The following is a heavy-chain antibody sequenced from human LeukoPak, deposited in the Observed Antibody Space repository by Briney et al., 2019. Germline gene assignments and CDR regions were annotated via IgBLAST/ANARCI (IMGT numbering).Heavy chain of an antibody. CDR2: INHSGST. CDR1: GWSFSGYY. Sequence: SETLSLTCAVYGWSFSGYYWSWIRQPPGKGLEWIGEINHSGSTNYNPSLKSRVTISVDTSKNQFSLKLSSVTAADTAVYYCARGSIERITIFGVVIRGPAWFDPWGQGTLVTVSS. D-gene: IGHD3-3*01. V-gene: IGHV4-34*01. J-gene: IGHJ5*02. CDR3: ARGSIERITIFGVVIRGPAWFDP.